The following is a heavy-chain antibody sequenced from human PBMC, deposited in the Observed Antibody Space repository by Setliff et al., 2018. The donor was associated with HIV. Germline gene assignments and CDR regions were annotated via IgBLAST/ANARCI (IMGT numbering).Heavy chain of an antibody. CDR2: VYYSGST. Sequence: PSETLSLTCSVSGGSISSSGYYWSWIRQHPGKGLDWIGSVYYSGSTDYNPSLQSRATLSIDTSKNQFSLKLISVIAADTAIYYCARGTFVLRFLARLVYFDYWGQGKLVTVSS. CDR3: ARGTFVLRFLARLVYFDY. D-gene: IGHD3-3*01. CDR1: GGSISSSGYY. V-gene: IGHV4-31*02. J-gene: IGHJ4*02.